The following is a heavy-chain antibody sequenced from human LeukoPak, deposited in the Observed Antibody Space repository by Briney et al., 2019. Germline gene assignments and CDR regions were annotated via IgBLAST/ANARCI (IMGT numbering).Heavy chain of an antibody. J-gene: IGHJ4*02. V-gene: IGHV3-11*01. D-gene: IGHD3-22*01. Sequence: GGSLSLSCAASECTFSDYYMSWIRPAAGRGLAWVSYISSSGSTIYYADSVKGRFTISRDNAKNSLYLQVNSLRAEDTAVYYCARGLPAFTYDSSGYGSVSDYWGQGTLVTVSS. CDR1: ECTFSDYY. CDR2: ISSSGSTI. CDR3: ARGLPAFTYDSSGYGSVSDY.